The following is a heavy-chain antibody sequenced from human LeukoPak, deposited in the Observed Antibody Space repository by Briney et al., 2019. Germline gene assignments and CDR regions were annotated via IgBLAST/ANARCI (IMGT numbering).Heavy chain of an antibody. D-gene: IGHD4-17*01. CDR2: ISAYNGNT. J-gene: IGHJ4*02. CDR3: ARPTYGDYVGYYFDN. CDR1: GYTFTSYG. V-gene: IGHV1-18*01. Sequence: ASVKVSCKASGYTFTSYGISWVRQAPGQGLEWMGWISAYNGNTNYAQKLQGRVTMTTDTSTSTAYMELRSLRSDDTAVYYCARPTYGDYVGYYFDNWGQGTLVTVSS.